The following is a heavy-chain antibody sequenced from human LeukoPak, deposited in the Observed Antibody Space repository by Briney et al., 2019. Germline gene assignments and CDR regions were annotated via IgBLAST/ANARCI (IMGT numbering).Heavy chain of an antibody. CDR1: GFPFSGSA. J-gene: IGHJ4*02. V-gene: IGHV3-73*01. CDR2: IRSKANNYVT. D-gene: IGHD4-11*01. Sequence: TGGSLRLSCAASGFPFSGSAMHWVRQASGKGLEWVGRIRSKANNYVTAYAASVKDRFTISRDDSKNTAYLQMDSLKIEDTAVYYCSSSRDDYSYFDYWGQGALVTVSS. CDR3: SSSRDDYSYFDY.